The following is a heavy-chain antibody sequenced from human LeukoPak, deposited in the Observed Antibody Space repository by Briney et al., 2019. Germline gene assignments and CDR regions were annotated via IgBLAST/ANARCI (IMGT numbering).Heavy chain of an antibody. D-gene: IGHD6-13*01. Sequence: PSETLSLTCTVSGGSISSSSYYWGWIRQPPGKGLEWIGTIYYSGSTYYSPSLKSRVTISLDTSKNQFSLKLSSVTAADTAVYYCASRRARYSSSWYEPPYYFYGMDVWGQGTTVTVSS. CDR1: GGSISSSSYY. CDR2: IYYSGST. V-gene: IGHV4-39*07. J-gene: IGHJ6*02. CDR3: ASRRARYSSSWYEPPYYFYGMDV.